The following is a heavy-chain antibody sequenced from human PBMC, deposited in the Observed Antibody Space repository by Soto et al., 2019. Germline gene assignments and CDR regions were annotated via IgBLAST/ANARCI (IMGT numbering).Heavy chain of an antibody. CDR2: IYPGDSDT. D-gene: IGHD6-13*01. V-gene: IGHV5-51*01. CDR3: ARNGIAAAGTTYYYYGMDV. J-gene: IGHJ6*04. Sequence: PGESLKISCKGSGYSFTSYWIGWVRQMPGKGLEWMGIIYPGDSDTRYSPSFQGQVTISADKSISTAYLQWSSLKASDTAMYYCARNGIAAAGTTYYYYGMDVWGKGTTVTVSS. CDR1: GYSFTSYW.